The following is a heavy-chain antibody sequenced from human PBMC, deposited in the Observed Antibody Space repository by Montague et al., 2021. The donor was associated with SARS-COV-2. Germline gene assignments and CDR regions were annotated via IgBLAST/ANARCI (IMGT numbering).Heavy chain of an antibody. D-gene: IGHD6-19*01. CDR1: GDSVSRYRVA. Sequence: CAISGDSVSRYRVAWRWLRQSPPRRLEWLGRTYYRSKWYSDYAPSVRGRLTVYPDASKNEFSLELNYVTPEDTAVYYCVRYSGWFYFDFWGQGTLVTVSS. CDR3: VRYSGWFYFDF. CDR2: TYYRSKWYS. J-gene: IGHJ4*02. V-gene: IGHV6-1*01.